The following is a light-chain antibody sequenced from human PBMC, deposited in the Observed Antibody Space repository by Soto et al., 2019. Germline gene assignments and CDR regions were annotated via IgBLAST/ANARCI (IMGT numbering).Light chain of an antibody. Sequence: IVLTPCPGPLSFSPWSRSTLSFSSSQSVSSSYLAWYQQKPGQVPRLLIHDASSRATGIPDRFSGSGSGTDFTLTISRLETEDFAVYYCQQYGSSLITFGQGTRLEIK. CDR3: QQYGSSLIT. CDR2: DAS. V-gene: IGKV3-20*01. J-gene: IGKJ5*01. CDR1: QSVSSSY.